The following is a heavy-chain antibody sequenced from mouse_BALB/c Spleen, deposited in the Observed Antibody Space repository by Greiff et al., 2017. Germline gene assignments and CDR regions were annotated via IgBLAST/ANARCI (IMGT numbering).Heavy chain of an antibody. V-gene: IGHV1-55*01. CDR3: ALYYRYGAPFAY. D-gene: IGHD2-14*01. CDR1: GYNFTSYW. Sequence: QVQLQQPGAELVKPGTSVKLSCKASGYNFTSYWINWVKLRPGQGLEWIGDIYPGSGSTNYNEKFKSKATLTVDTSSSTAYMQLSSLASEDSALYYCALYYRYGAPFAYWGQGTLVTVSA. CDR2: IYPGSGST. J-gene: IGHJ3*01.